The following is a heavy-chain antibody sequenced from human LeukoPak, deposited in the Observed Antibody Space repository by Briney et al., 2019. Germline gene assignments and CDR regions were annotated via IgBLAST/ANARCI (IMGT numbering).Heavy chain of an antibody. CDR2: INHSGST. CDR1: GGSFSGYY. CDR3: ARTSGVGYYGSGSFDY. Sequence: SETLSLTCAVYGGSFSGYYWSWIRQPPGKGLEWIGEINHSGSTNYNPSLKSRLTISVDTSKNQFSLKLTSVTAADTAVYYCARTSGVGYYGSGSFDYWGQGTLVTVSS. D-gene: IGHD3-10*01. J-gene: IGHJ4*02. V-gene: IGHV4-34*01.